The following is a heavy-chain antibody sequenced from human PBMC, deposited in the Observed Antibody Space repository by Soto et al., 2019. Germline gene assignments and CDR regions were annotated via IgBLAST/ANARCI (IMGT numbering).Heavy chain of an antibody. J-gene: IGHJ6*02. CDR3: ARCQRAGVQLGNGLDV. CDR1: GYNFPTYW. D-gene: IGHD1-1*01. V-gene: IGHV5-51*01. Sequence: GESLKISCKGSGYNFPTYWIVWVRQMPGKGLEWIGIIYPGDSETRYSPSFQGQVTISADKSISTAYLQWSRLKASDTAIYYCARCQRAGVQLGNGLDVWGQGTTVTFSS. CDR2: IYPGDSET.